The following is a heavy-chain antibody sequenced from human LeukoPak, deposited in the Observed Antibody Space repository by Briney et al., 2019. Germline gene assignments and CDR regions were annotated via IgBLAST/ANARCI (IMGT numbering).Heavy chain of an antibody. Sequence: KPSETLSLTCTVSGGSISSGGYYWSWIRQHPGKGLEWIGYIYYSGSTYYNPSLKSRFTISVDTSKNQFSLKLSSVTAADTAVYYCARDGPRDAFDIWGQGTMVTVSS. V-gene: IGHV4-31*03. CDR1: GGSISSGGYY. CDR2: IYYSGST. CDR3: ARDGPRDAFDI. J-gene: IGHJ3*02.